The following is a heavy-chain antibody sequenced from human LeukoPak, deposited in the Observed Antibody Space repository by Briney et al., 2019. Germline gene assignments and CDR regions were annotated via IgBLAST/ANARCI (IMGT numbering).Heavy chain of an antibody. CDR1: GDSISSGDYY. V-gene: IGHV4-30-4*01. CDR2: IYNSGYT. J-gene: IGHJ4*02. CDR3: ARDTYYYGFDY. Sequence: SQTLSLTCTVSGDSISSGDYYWSWIRQPPGKGLEWIGYIYNSGYTYYKSSLKIRVTMSVDTSKNQFSLKLRSVTAADTAVYYCARDTYYYGFDYGGQGPLVTVS. D-gene: IGHD3-10*01.